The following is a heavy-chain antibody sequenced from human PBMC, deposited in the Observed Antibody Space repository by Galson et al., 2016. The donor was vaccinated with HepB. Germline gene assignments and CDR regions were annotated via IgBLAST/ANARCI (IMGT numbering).Heavy chain of an antibody. CDR2: INAGNGNT. J-gene: IGHJ2*01. Sequence: SVKVSCKASGYTFTKYVMHWVRQAPGQRLEWMGWINAGNGNTKYSQKFRGRVSLTRDTSASIAYMELSSLRPEDTAVYYCARDDWYFDLWGRGTLVTVSS. CDR3: ARDDWYFDL. V-gene: IGHV1-3*01. CDR1: GYTFTKYV.